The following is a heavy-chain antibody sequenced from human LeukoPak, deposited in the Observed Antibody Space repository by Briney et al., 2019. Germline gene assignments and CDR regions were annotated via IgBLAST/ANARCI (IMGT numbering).Heavy chain of an antibody. CDR3: ATEYNYYDSSGYYSRAFDI. CDR2: ISGSGGST. V-gene: IGHV3-23*01. Sequence: GGSLRLSCAASGFTFSSYAMSWVRQAPGKGLEWVSAISGSGGSTYYADSVKGRFTISRDNSKNTLYLQMNSLRAEDTAVHYCATEYNYYDSSGYYSRAFDIWGQGTMVTVSS. J-gene: IGHJ3*02. D-gene: IGHD3-22*01. CDR1: GFTFSSYA.